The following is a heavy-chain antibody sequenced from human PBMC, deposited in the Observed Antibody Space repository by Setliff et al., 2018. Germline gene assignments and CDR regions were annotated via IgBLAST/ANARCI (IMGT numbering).Heavy chain of an antibody. J-gene: IGHJ4*02. CDR2: ITSGYGAK. D-gene: IGHD5-12*01. V-gene: IGHV1-3*01. CDR3: ARDPGGYGDSLDY. Sequence: ASVKVSCKASGYTFTAYDIHWMRQAPGQSLEWMGWITSGYGAKKYSQDLQGRGTITRDTGASTVYMELTNLTSDDTAVYYCARDPGGYGDSLDYWGPGTLVTVSS. CDR1: GYTFTAYD.